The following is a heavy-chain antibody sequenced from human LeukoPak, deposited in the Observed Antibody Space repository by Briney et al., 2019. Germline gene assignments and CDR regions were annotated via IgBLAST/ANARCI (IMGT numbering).Heavy chain of an antibody. V-gene: IGHV1-69*10. CDR1: GGTFTIYA. CDR2: IIPIFGIA. D-gene: IGHD3-22*01. Sequence: GASLKVSPMPPGGTFTIYATSWVRQAPGQGREWGGRIIPIFGIANYEQKFQGRVTITADKSTSTAYMELSSLRSEDTAVYYCARGGLLDSSGYYYDDYWGQGTLVTVSS. J-gene: IGHJ4*02. CDR3: ARGGLLDSSGYYYDDY.